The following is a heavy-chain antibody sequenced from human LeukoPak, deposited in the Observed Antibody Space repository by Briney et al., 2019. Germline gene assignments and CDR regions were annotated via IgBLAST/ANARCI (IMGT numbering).Heavy chain of an antibody. Sequence: ASVKVSCKVSGGTFSSYAISWVRQAPGQGLEWMGGIIPIFGTANYAQKFQGRVTITADKSTSTAYMELSSLRSEDTAVYYCAREIVVVNERKFDYWGQGTLVTVSS. CDR1: GGTFSSYA. D-gene: IGHD3-22*01. V-gene: IGHV1-69*06. CDR3: AREIVVVNERKFDY. CDR2: IIPIFGTA. J-gene: IGHJ4*02.